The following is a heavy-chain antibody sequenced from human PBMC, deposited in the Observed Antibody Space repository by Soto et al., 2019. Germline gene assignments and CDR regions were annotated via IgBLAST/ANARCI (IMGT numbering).Heavy chain of an antibody. CDR1: GFTFTSYT. D-gene: IGHD3-10*01. J-gene: IGHJ4*02. V-gene: IGHV3-21*01. Sequence: GGSLRLSCAASGFTFTSYTMNWVRQAPGKGLEWVSSITSRSSYIYYADSVKGRFTISRDNAKNSLFLQMNSLRAEDTAVYYCATAPTNYFGSGSHIDSWGQGTPVTVSS. CDR3: ATAPTNYFGSGSHIDS. CDR2: ITSRSSYI.